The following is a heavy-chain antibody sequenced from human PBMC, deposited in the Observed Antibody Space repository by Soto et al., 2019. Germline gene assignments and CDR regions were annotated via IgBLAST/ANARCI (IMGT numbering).Heavy chain of an antibody. CDR2: ISSSSSYI. CDR3: ASQTSGYYYYGMDV. CDR1: GFTLSSYS. V-gene: IGHV3-21*01. J-gene: IGHJ6*02. Sequence: EVQLVESGGGLVKPGGSLRLSCAASGFTLSSYSMNWVRQAPGKGLEWVSSISSSSSYIHYADSVKGRFTISRDNAKNSLYLQMNSLSAEDTAVYYCASQTSGYYYYGMDVWGQGTMVTVSS.